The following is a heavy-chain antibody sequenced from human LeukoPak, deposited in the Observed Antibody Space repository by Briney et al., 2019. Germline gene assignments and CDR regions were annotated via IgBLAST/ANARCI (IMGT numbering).Heavy chain of an antibody. CDR1: GYTFSTYA. Sequence: GGSLRLSCAASGYTFSTYAMSWVREAPGKGLQGVSSITSSGDGTYYADSVKGRFTISRDNSENMLYLQMNSLRVEDTAVYFCAKDRPNYYGSNGHYYRRDGDYWGQGTLVTVSS. CDR3: AKDRPNYYGSNGHYYRRDGDY. J-gene: IGHJ4*02. CDR2: ITSSGDGT. V-gene: IGHV3-23*01. D-gene: IGHD3-22*01.